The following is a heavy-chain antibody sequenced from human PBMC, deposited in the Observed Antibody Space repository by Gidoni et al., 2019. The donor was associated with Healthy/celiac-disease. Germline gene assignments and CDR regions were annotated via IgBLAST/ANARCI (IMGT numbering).Heavy chain of an antibody. V-gene: IGHV3-30*18. J-gene: IGHJ4*02. CDR3: AKEEVIIAASYFDY. CDR2: ISYDGSNK. D-gene: IGHD6-6*01. Sequence: QVQLVESGGGVVQPGRSLRLSCAPSGFTFSSYGMHWVRQAPGKGLEWVAVISYDGSNKYYADSVKGRFTISRDNSKNTLYLQMNSLRAEDTAVYYCAKEEVIIAASYFDYWGQGTLVTVSS. CDR1: GFTFSSYG.